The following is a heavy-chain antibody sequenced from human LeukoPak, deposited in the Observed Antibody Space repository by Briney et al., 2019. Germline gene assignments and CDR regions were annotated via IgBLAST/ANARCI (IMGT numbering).Heavy chain of an antibody. CDR1: GGTFSSYA. V-gene: IGHV1-69*06. Sequence: GASVKVSCKASGGTFSSYAISWVRQAPGQGLEWMGGIIPIFGTANYAQKFQGRVTITADKSTSTAYMELSSLRSDDTAVYYCARDLEWEQHNAFDIWGQGTKVTVSS. J-gene: IGHJ3*02. D-gene: IGHD1-26*01. CDR2: IIPIFGTA. CDR3: ARDLEWEQHNAFDI.